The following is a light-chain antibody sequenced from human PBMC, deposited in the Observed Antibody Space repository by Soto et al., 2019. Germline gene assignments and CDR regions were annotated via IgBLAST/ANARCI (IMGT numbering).Light chain of an antibody. J-gene: IGKJ5*01. V-gene: IGKV3-15*01. Sequence: EILMTQSPATLSVSPGEGATLSCRASQSVTTKLAWYQHKPGQPPRLLIFGASVRATGVPARFSGSGSGTEFTLTISNLQSEDFAVYYCQQYNDWPPITFGQGTRLDIK. CDR2: GAS. CDR3: QQYNDWPPIT. CDR1: QSVTTK.